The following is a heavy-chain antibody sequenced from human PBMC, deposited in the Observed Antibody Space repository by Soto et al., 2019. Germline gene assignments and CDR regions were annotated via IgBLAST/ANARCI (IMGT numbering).Heavy chain of an antibody. CDR2: ISSSSSYI. D-gene: IGHD3-22*01. V-gene: IGHV3-21*01. CDR1: GFTFSSYS. Sequence: EVQLVESGGGLVKPGGSLRLSCAASGFTFSSYSMNWVRQAPGKGLEWVSSISSSSSYIYYADSVKGRFTISRDNAKNSLYLQMNSLRAEDTAVYYCVRGPSGYDSSGYYYDDAFDIWGQGTMVTVSS. J-gene: IGHJ3*02. CDR3: VRGPSGYDSSGYYYDDAFDI.